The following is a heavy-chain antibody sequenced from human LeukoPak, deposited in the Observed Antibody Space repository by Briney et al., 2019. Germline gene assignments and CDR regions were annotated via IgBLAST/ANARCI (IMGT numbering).Heavy chain of an antibody. CDR2: ISSSSSYT. J-gene: IGHJ4*02. Sequence: GGSLRLSCAASGFTFSDYYMSWIRQAPGKGLEWVSYISSSSSYTNYADSVKGRFTISRDNSKNTLCLQMNSLRAEDTAVYYCAKGIVVVITGPTDYWGQGTLVSVSS. V-gene: IGHV3-11*05. CDR3: AKGIVVVITGPTDY. CDR1: GFTFSDYY. D-gene: IGHD3-22*01.